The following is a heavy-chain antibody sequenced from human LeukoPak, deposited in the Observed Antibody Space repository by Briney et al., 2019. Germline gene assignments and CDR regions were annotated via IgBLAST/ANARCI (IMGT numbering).Heavy chain of an antibody. CDR2: INPNSGGT. CDR3: AGTRPLLEWSEGAFDI. CDR1: GYTFTGYY. Sequence: ASVKVSCKASGYTFTGYYMHWVRQAPGQGLEWMGRINPNSGGTNYAQTFQGRVTMTRDTSISTAYMELSRLRSDDTAVYYCAGTRPLLEWSEGAFDIWGQGTMVTVSS. V-gene: IGHV1-2*06. J-gene: IGHJ3*02. D-gene: IGHD3-3*01.